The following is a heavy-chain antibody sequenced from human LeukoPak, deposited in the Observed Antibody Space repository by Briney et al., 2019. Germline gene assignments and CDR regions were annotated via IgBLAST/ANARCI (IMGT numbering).Heavy chain of an antibody. CDR3: ARPSGNSYYFDY. CDR1: GYNFPNYW. V-gene: IGHV5-51*01. CDR2: IYPGDSDT. D-gene: IGHD4-23*01. Sequence: GESLKISCQGSGYNFPNYWIGWVRQMPGKGLEWMGIIYPGDSDTKYSPSFQGQVTISADKSISTAYLQWSNLKASDTAIYYCARPSGNSYYFDYWGQGTLVTVSS. J-gene: IGHJ4*02.